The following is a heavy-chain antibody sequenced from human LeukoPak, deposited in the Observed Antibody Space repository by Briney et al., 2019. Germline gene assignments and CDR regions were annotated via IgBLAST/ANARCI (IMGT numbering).Heavy chain of an antibody. V-gene: IGHV3-11*01. Sequence: GGSLRLSCAASGFTFSDYYMSWIRQAPGKGLEWVSYISSSGSTIYYADSVKGRFTISRDNAKNSLYLQMNSLRAEDTAVYYCAREPGIRYFDWLGSVNNWFDPWGQGTLVTVSS. CDR3: AREPGIRYFDWLGSVNNWFDP. D-gene: IGHD3-9*01. CDR1: GFTFSDYY. CDR2: ISSSGSTI. J-gene: IGHJ5*02.